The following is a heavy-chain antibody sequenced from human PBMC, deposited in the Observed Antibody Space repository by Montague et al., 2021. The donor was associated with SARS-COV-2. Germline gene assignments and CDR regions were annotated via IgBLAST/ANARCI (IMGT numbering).Heavy chain of an antibody. D-gene: IGHD3-9*01. J-gene: IGHJ4*02. CDR2: IDWDDDK. Sequence: PALVKPTQTLTLTCTFSGFSLSTSGMCVSWIRQPPGKALEWLARIDWDDDKYYSTSLKTRLTISKDTSENQVVLTMTNMDPVDTATYYCARIRYDILTGYQTLFDXWSQGTLVTVSS. V-gene: IGHV2-70*11. CDR1: GFSLSTSGMC. CDR3: ARIRYDILTGYQTLFDX.